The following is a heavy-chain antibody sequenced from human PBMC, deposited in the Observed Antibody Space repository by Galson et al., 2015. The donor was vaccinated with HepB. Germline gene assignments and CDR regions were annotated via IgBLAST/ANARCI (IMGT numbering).Heavy chain of an antibody. V-gene: IGHV3-23*01. D-gene: IGHD5-12*01. CDR2: VGGSGANT. Sequence: ALRLPRAASGFTFSRYAMRWGRQAPGRGVEGVSGVGGSGANTYYANSVKARSAISRDDSKNTLYLQMNSLRPEDTAVYYCAKVLGPSAYVKVDYWGQGTLVTVSS. CDR3: AKVLGPSAYVKVDY. J-gene: IGHJ4*02. CDR1: GFTFSRYA.